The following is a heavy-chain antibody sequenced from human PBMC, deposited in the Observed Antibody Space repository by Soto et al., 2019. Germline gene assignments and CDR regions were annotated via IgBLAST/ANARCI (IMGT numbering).Heavy chain of an antibody. V-gene: IGHV1-46*01. CDR1: GYTLTDYY. CDR2: INPSGGST. D-gene: IGHD3-10*01. CDR3: ARGGPPIDY. J-gene: IGHJ4*02. Sequence: GASVKVSCKASGYTLTDYYIHWVRQAPGQGLEWMGKINPSGGSTTYAQKFQGRVTFTRDTSASTAYMELSILRSEDTAVYYCARGGPPIDYWGQGTLVTVSS.